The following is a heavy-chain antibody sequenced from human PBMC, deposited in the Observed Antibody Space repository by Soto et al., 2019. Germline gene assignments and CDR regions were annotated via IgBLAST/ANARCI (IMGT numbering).Heavy chain of an antibody. Sequence: EVQLVESGGGLVQPGGSLRLSCADSGFSFSSYWMHWVSQGPGKGLVCVSRINTDGSSTNYADSVKVRFTISRDNDKNTVYLQMNSLRAEDTAVYYCARSPGGYYIDWGQGTMVTVSS. J-gene: IGHJ3*01. CDR2: INTDGSST. CDR3: ARSPGGYYID. D-gene: IGHD3-9*01. CDR1: GFSFSSYW. V-gene: IGHV3-74*01.